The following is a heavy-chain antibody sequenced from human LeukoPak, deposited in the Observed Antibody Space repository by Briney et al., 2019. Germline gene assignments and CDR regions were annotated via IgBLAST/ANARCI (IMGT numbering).Heavy chain of an antibody. Sequence: GRSLRLSCAASGFTFSSYAMHWVRQAPGKGLEWVAVISYDGSNKYYADSVKGRFTISRDNSKNTLYLQMNSLRAEDTAVYYCARAYSSGWYLIFDYWGQGTLVTVSS. CDR3: ARAYSSGWYLIFDY. D-gene: IGHD6-19*01. CDR2: ISYDGSNK. CDR1: GFTFSSYA. J-gene: IGHJ4*02. V-gene: IGHV3-30*04.